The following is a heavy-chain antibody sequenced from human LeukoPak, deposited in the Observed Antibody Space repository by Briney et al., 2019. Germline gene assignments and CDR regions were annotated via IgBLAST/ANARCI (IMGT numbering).Heavy chain of an antibody. CDR3: ARQMEASSGWYYYCFDP. V-gene: IGHV4-59*01. CDR2: IYYSGST. D-gene: IGHD6-19*01. Sequence: PSETLSLTCTVSGGSISSYYWSWIRQPPGKGLEWIGYIYYSGSTNYNPSLKSRVTISVDTSKNQFSLKLSSVTAADTAVYYCARQMEASSGWYYYCFDPWGQGTLVTVSS. CDR1: GGSISSYY. J-gene: IGHJ5*02.